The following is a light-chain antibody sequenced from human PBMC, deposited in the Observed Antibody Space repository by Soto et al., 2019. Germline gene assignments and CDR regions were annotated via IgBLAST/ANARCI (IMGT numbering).Light chain of an antibody. CDR3: QQYGSSPRT. CDR2: GAS. CDR1: QSVSNSF. V-gene: IGKV3-20*01. Sequence: DIVLTQSPGTLSLSPGERATLSCRASQSVSNSFLAWYQQKPGQAPRLLIYGASSRATGIPDRFSGSGSVTDFTLTISGLEPEDFAMYYCQQYGSSPRTFGQGTKVDVK. J-gene: IGKJ1*01.